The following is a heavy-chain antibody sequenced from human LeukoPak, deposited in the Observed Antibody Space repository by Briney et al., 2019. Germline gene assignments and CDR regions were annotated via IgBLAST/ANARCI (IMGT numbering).Heavy chain of an antibody. CDR2: ISGSGGHA. CDR3: AKGKYYDFWSGYSFDY. V-gene: IGHV3-23*01. CDR1: GFTFSSYA. D-gene: IGHD3-3*01. Sequence: GGSLRLSCAASGFTFSSYAMDWVRQAPGKGLEWVSTISGSGGHAYYADSVKGRFTISRDNSKNTLYLQMNSLRAEDTAVYYCAKGKYYDFWSGYSFDYWGQGTLVTVSS. J-gene: IGHJ4*02.